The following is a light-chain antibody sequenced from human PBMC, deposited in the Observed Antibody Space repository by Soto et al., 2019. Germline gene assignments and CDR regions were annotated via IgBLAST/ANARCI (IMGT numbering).Light chain of an antibody. CDR1: QSVSSGY. CDR3: QQYGSSPLT. CDR2: GAS. Sequence: DIVLTQSPGTLSLSPGERATLSCRASQSVSSGYLAWYQQKPGQAPRLLIYGASSRATGIPARFSGGGSGTDFTLTVSRLEPEDFAVYYCQQYGSSPLTFGGGTKVEIK. V-gene: IGKV3-20*01. J-gene: IGKJ4*01.